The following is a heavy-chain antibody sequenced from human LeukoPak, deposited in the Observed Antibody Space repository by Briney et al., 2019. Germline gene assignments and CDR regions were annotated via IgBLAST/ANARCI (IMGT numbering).Heavy chain of an antibody. V-gene: IGHV5-51*01. Sequence: KPGASLKISCKGSGSSFTSYWIGCVRQMPGKGLEWMGIIYPGDSDTRYSPSFQGQVTISADKSISTAYLQWSSLKASDTAMYYCARVYYGSGSYYATGHYFDYWGQGTLVTVSS. CDR2: IYPGDSDT. CDR3: ARVYYGSGSYYATGHYFDY. J-gene: IGHJ4*02. CDR1: GSSFTSYW. D-gene: IGHD3-10*01.